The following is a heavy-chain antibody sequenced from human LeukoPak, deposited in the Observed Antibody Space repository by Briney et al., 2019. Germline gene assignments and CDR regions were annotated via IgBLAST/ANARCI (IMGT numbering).Heavy chain of an antibody. V-gene: IGHV6-1*01. Sequence: SQTLSLTCFISGDSVSSNSAAWNWIRQSPSRGLEWLGRTSYRAKWYNDYAVSVKSRITVNPDPSRNQFSLQLTSVTPEDTAVYYCAREARNAFDMWGQGTMVTVSS. CDR1: GDSVSSNSAA. CDR3: AREARNAFDM. J-gene: IGHJ3*02. CDR2: TSYRAKWYN.